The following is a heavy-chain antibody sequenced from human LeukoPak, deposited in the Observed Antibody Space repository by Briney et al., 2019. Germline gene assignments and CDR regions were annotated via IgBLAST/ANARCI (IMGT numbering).Heavy chain of an antibody. Sequence: SETLSLTCTVSGGSISSYYWSWIRQPPGKGLEWIGEINHSGSTNYNPSLKSRVTISVDTSKNQFSLKLSSVTAADTAVYYCARGLNYYGSGRPIDYWGQGTLVTVSS. CDR3: ARGLNYYGSGRPIDY. J-gene: IGHJ4*02. CDR2: INHSGST. V-gene: IGHV4-34*01. CDR1: GGSISSYY. D-gene: IGHD3-10*01.